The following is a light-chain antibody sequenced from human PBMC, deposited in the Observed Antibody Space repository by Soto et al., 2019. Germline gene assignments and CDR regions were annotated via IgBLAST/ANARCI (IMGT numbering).Light chain of an antibody. CDR1: QSVSNNY. CDR2: GAS. V-gene: IGKV3-20*01. J-gene: IGKJ1*01. Sequence: EIGLTQSPGTLSLSPGERATLSCRASQSVSNNYLAWYQQKPGQAPRLLIYGASNRATGIPDRFSGSGSGTDFTLPISRLEPEDFAVYYCQKYGSSGTFGQGTKVEIK. CDR3: QKYGSSGT.